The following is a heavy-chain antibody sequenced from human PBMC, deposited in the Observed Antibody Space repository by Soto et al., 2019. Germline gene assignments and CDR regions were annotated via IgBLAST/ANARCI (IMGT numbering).Heavy chain of an antibody. Sequence: XSVNFSCQASGYTFTRHYMHWVRQAPGQGLEWMGWINPNSGGTDYAQKFQGRVTMTGDTSITTAYMELSSLTSDDTAVYSCAREAPGSGRAFDIWGQGSMVTVSS. J-gene: IGHJ3*02. CDR2: INPNSGGT. CDR3: AREAPGSGRAFDI. D-gene: IGHD1-26*01. V-gene: IGHV1-2*02. CDR1: GYTFTRHY.